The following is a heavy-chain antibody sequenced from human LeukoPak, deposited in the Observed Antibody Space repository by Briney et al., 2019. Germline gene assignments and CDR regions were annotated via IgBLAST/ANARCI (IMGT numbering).Heavy chain of an antibody. CDR1: GYTFTGYY. CDR2: INPNSGGT. J-gene: IGHJ4*02. CDR3: ARGTTVTTIPFFGY. V-gene: IGHV1-2*02. D-gene: IGHD4-17*01. Sequence: ASVKVSCKASGYTFTGYYMRWVRQAPGQGLEWMGWINPNSGGTNYAQKFQGRVTMTRDTSISTAYMELSRLRSDDTAVYYCARGTTVTTIPFFGYWGQGTLVTVSS.